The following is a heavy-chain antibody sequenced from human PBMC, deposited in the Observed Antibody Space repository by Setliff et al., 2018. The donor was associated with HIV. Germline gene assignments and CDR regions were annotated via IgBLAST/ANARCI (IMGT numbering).Heavy chain of an antibody. V-gene: IGHV3-7*01. J-gene: IGHJ3*01. Sequence: SLKISCAASGFSFRTYWMSWVRQAPGKGLEWVANMKYDGTEIYYVDAVKGRFTISRENAKKSVFLHMNSLRGEDTAVYYCVREGEYFDTIGHYLVRRFFDLWGQGTMVTVSS. CDR2: MKYDGTEI. D-gene: IGHD3-9*01. CDR3: VREGEYFDTIGHYLVRRFFDL. CDR1: GFSFRTYW.